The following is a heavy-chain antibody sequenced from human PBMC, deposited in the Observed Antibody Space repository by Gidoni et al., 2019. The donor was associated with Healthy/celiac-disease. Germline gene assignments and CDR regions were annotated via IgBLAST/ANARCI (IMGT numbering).Heavy chain of an antibody. CDR2: IWYDGSNK. D-gene: IGHD3-10*01. J-gene: IGHJ6*02. CDR3: ARDVLLWFGELWDYYDYGMDV. Sequence: QVQLVESGGGVVQPGRSLRLSCAASGFPFSSYGMHWGRQAPGKGLEGVAVIWYDGSNKYYADSVKGRFTISRDNSKNTLYLQMNSLRAEDTAVYYCARDVLLWFGELWDYYDYGMDVWGQGTTVTVSS. CDR1: GFPFSSYG. V-gene: IGHV3-33*01.